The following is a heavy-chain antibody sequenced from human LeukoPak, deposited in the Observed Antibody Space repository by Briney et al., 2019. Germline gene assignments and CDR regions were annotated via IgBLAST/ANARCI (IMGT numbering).Heavy chain of an antibody. D-gene: IGHD7-27*01. Sequence: PSETLSHTCTVSGGSISSSSYYWSWIRQPPGKGLEWIGEINHSGSTNYNPSLKSRVAISVDTSKNQFSLKVMSMTAADTAVYYCARRPLLGGFDYWGKGNLVTVSS. J-gene: IGHJ4*02. V-gene: IGHV4-39*07. CDR2: INHSGST. CDR1: GGSISSSSYY. CDR3: ARRPLLGGFDY.